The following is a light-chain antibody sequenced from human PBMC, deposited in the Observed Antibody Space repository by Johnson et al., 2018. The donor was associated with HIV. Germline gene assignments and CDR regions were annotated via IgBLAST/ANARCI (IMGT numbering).Light chain of an antibody. CDR1: SSNIGNNY. CDR2: DNN. V-gene: IGLV1-51*01. Sequence: QSVLTQPPSVSAAPGQKVTISCSGSSSNIGNNYVSWYQQLPGTAPKLLIYDNNKRPSGIPDRFSGFKSGTSATLGITGLQTGDEADYYCGTWDSSLSAHVFGPGPTVTVL. J-gene: IGLJ1*01. CDR3: GTWDSSLSAHV.